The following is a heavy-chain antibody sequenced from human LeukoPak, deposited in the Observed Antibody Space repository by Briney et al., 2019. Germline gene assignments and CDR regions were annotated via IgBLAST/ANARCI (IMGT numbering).Heavy chain of an antibody. J-gene: IGHJ4*02. CDR1: GYTFTGYY. D-gene: IGHD5-12*01. Sequence: ASVKVSCKASGYTFTGYYMHWVRQAPGQGLEWMGWINPNSGGTNYAQKFQGRVTMTRDTSISTVYMELSRLRSYDTAVYYCAKDRAVATIGGIDYWGQGTLVTVSS. V-gene: IGHV1-2*02. CDR3: AKDRAVATIGGIDY. CDR2: INPNSGGT.